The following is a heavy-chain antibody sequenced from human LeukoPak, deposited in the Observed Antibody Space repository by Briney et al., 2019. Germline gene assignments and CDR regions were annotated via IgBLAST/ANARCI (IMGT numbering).Heavy chain of an antibody. Sequence: PGGSLRLSCAASEFTFSNCGMSWVRQAPGKGLEWVSGISSSGGSTYYADSVKGRFTISRDNAKNSLYLQMNSLRAEDTALYYCAKDSGYDSSGYCNYWGQGTLVTVSS. CDR1: EFTFSNCG. D-gene: IGHD3-22*01. CDR3: AKDSGYDSSGYCNY. J-gene: IGHJ4*02. V-gene: IGHV3-23*01. CDR2: ISSSGGST.